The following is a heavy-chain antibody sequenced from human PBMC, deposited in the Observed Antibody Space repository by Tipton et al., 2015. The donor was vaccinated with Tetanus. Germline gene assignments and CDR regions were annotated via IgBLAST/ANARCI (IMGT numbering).Heavy chain of an antibody. V-gene: IGHV4-31*03. CDR1: GGSISGSPYF. CDR2: IYYSGST. CDR3: ARIHDFLSGHFDF. Sequence: TLSLTCTVSGGSISGSPYFWNWIRQQPGKGPEWIGYIYYSGSTYYNPSLKSRVTVSADPSQNQFSLKLSSVTAADTAVYYCARIHDFLSGHFDFWGQGTLVTVSS. J-gene: IGHJ4*02. D-gene: IGHD3-3*01.